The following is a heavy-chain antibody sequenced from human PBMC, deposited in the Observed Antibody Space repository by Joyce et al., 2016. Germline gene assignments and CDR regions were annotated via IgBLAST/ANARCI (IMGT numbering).Heavy chain of an antibody. CDR3: ARGIVEVDAFDI. Sequence: QVQLVQSGAEVKKPGASVKVSCKASGYTFTNYDISWVRQAPGQGLGLMGWSSDYNGNTNYAQNLQGRVTMTTDTATSTAYLELRSRRSDDTAVYYCARGIVEVDAFDIWGQGTMVTVSS. CDR2: SSDYNGNT. J-gene: IGHJ3*02. V-gene: IGHV1-18*01. D-gene: IGHD2-21*01. CDR1: GYTFTNYD.